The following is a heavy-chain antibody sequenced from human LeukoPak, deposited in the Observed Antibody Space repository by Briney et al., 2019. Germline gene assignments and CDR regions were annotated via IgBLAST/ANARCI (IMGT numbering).Heavy chain of an antibody. CDR2: FRGSGVAT. CDR1: GFTFSSYA. CDR3: AKAGAVVVVAAKYFDY. Sequence: GGSLRLSCAASGFTFSSYAMNWVRQAPGKGLKWVSGFRGSGVATFYADSVKGRFTISRDNSKNTLYLQMNSLRAEDTAVYYCAKAGAVVVVAAKYFDYWGQGTLVTVSS. D-gene: IGHD2-15*01. V-gene: IGHV3-23*01. J-gene: IGHJ4*02.